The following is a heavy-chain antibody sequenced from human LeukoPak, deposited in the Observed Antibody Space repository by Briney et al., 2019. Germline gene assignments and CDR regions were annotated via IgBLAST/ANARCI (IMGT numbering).Heavy chain of an antibody. CDR1: GCTFSSYA. Sequence: PGGSLRLSCAAHGCTFSSYAMSWVRQAPGKGLEWVSAISGSGGSTYYADSVKGRFTISRDNSKNTLYLQMNSLRAEDTAVYYCANPSYGDYPLDYWGQGTLVTVSS. CDR2: ISGSGGST. CDR3: ANPSYGDYPLDY. D-gene: IGHD4-17*01. J-gene: IGHJ4*02. V-gene: IGHV3-23*01.